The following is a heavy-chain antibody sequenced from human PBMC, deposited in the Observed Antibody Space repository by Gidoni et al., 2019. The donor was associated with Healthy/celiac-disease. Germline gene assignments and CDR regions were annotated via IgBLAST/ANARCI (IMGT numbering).Heavy chain of an antibody. V-gene: IGHV3-11*06. CDR1: GFTFRYYY. D-gene: IGHD6-13*01. CDR3: ARGLSGYSSSWYQEYYYYGMDV. J-gene: IGHJ6*02. Sequence: QVQLVESGGGLVKPGGSQRLSCAASGFTFRYYYLSWHRQAPGKGLECVSYISSSSSYTNYADSVKGRFTISRDNAKNSLYLQMNSLRAEDTAVYYCARGLSGYSSSWYQEYYYYGMDVWGQGTTVTVSS. CDR2: ISSSSSYT.